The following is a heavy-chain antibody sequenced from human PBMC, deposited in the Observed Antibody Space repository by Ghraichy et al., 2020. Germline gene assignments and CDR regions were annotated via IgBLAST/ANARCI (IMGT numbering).Heavy chain of an antibody. CDR3: ARGSTVVRFFYYAGMDV. CDR2: ITSSSRTT. J-gene: IGHJ6*02. D-gene: IGHD4-23*01. CDR1: GFTFSAYS. V-gene: IGHV3-48*02. Sequence: GSLRLSCVGSGFTFSAYSMNWVRQSPGKGMEWVSYITSSSRTTSYADSVKGRFTISRDNAQNSLYLQMNSLRDEDTAVFYCARGSTVVRFFYYAGMDVWGQGTTVTVSS.